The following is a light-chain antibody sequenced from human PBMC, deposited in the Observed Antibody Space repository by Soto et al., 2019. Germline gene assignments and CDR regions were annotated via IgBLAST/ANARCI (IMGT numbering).Light chain of an antibody. CDR2: EVT. CDR3: SSFRSGGTRVL. Sequence: QSALTQPASVSGSPGQSITISCTGTSSDIGGCNYVSWYQQYPGKAPNLIIYEVTNRPSGISYRFSGSKSGNTASLTISGLQVEDEADYYCSSFRSGGTRVLFVGGTQLTVL. J-gene: IGLJ2*01. V-gene: IGLV2-14*01. CDR1: SSDIGGCNY.